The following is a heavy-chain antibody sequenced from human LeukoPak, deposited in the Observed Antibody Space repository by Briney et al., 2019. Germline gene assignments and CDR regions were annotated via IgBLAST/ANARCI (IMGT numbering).Heavy chain of an antibody. V-gene: IGHV3-53*01. Sequence: HPGGSLRLSCAASGLTVNNNYMNWVRRAPGKGLEWVSALYIGGNTYYADSVRGRFTISRDNSKNTLYLQMNSLRAEDTAIYYCMTAAGYNFGQYWGQGTLVTVSS. CDR3: MTAAGYNFGQY. J-gene: IGHJ4*02. CDR2: LYIGGNT. CDR1: GLTVNNNY. D-gene: IGHD5-18*01.